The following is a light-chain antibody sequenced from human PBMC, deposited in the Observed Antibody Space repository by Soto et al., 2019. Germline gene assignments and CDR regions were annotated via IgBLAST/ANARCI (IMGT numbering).Light chain of an antibody. Sequence: QSALTQPASVSGSPGQSITISCTGTSSDVGGYNYVSWYQQHPGKAPKLIIYEVSNRPSEISNRFSGSKSGNTASLTISGLQAADEADYSCSSYTSGSTYVFGTGTKVTVL. CDR3: SSYTSGSTYV. J-gene: IGLJ1*01. V-gene: IGLV2-14*01. CDR1: SSDVGGYNY. CDR2: EVS.